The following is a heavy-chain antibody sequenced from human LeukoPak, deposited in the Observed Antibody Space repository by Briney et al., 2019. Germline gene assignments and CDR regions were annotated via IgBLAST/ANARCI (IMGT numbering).Heavy chain of an antibody. D-gene: IGHD3-22*01. CDR1: GGTFSSYA. V-gene: IGHV1-69*01. Sequence: SVKVSCKASGGTFSSYAISWVRQAPGQGLEWMGGIIPIFGTANYAQKFQGRVTITADESTSTAYMELSSLRSEDTAVYYCARARLLHYDSSGYQYNWFDPWGQGTLVTVSS. J-gene: IGHJ5*02. CDR3: ARARLLHYDSSGYQYNWFDP. CDR2: IIPIFGTA.